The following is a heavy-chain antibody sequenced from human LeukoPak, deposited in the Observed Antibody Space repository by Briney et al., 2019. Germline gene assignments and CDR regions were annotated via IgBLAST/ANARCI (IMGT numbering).Heavy chain of an antibody. Sequence: PSETLSLTCNVSGGSISSGGSRWSWIRQPPGKGLEWIGEINHSGSTNYNPSLKSRVTISVDTSKNQFSLKLSSVTAADTAVYYCARLIVGATNYFDYWGQGTLVTVSS. CDR3: ARLIVGATNYFDY. CDR1: GGSISSGGSR. V-gene: IGHV4-39*07. J-gene: IGHJ4*02. CDR2: INHSGST. D-gene: IGHD1-26*01.